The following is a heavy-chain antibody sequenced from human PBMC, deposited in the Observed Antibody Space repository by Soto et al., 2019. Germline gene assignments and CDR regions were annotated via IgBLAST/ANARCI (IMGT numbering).Heavy chain of an antibody. CDR1: GYTFTSSY. J-gene: IGHJ4*02. D-gene: IGHD1-1*01. CDR2: INPNGGST. CDR3: ARSLMEGDY. V-gene: IGHV1-46*03. Sequence: ASVKVSWKASGYTFTSSYIHLGRQAPGQGLEWMAIINPNGGSTNYAQKFQGRVTMTRDTSTTTVYMELSSLTSEGTAVYYCARSLMEGDYWGQGTLVTVSS.